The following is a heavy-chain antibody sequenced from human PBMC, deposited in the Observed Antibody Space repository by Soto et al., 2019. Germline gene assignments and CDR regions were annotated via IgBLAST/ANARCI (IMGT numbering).Heavy chain of an antibody. V-gene: IGHV3-7*03. Sequence: GGSLRLSCAASGFTFSDYWMSWVRQAPGKGPEWVANIKFDGSEKQYVDSVKGRFSISRDNSRNSLFLQMNSLRAGDTAVYYCVKDGGYCSSTTCYSPRNHYFDSWGQGTLVTVSS. J-gene: IGHJ4*02. CDR3: VKDGGYCSSTTCYSPRNHYFDS. D-gene: IGHD2-2*01. CDR2: IKFDGSEK. CDR1: GFTFSDYW.